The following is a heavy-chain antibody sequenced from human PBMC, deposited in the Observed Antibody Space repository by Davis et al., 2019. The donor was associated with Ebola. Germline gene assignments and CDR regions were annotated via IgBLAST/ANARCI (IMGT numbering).Heavy chain of an antibody. Sequence: PSETLSLTCTVPGGSISSHYWSWIRQPAGKGLEWIGRIYTSGRTNYNPPLKSRVTMSVDTSKNQFSLRLSSVTAADTAVYYCVRDGCPGGSCYCGDYWGQGTLVTVSS. CDR1: GGSISSHY. CDR3: VRDGCPGGSCYCGDY. V-gene: IGHV4-4*07. CDR2: IYTSGRT. D-gene: IGHD2-15*01. J-gene: IGHJ4*02.